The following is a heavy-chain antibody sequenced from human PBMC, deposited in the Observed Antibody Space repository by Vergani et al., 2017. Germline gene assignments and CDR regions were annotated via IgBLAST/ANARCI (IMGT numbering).Heavy chain of an antibody. J-gene: IGHJ6*03. D-gene: IGHD2-8*01. CDR1: GYTFTGYY. CDR2: ISPNSGGT. Sequence: QVQLVQSVTEVEKPGASVKVSCKASGYTFTGYYIHWVRQAPGQALEWMGWISPNSGGTNYAQKFQGRVTMTRETSISTAYMELSRLRSDDTAVYYCARSCGTNTCSNAGTQYFYYSYLDIWGKGTTVTVSS. V-gene: IGHV1-2*02. CDR3: ARSCGTNTCSNAGTQYFYYSYLDI.